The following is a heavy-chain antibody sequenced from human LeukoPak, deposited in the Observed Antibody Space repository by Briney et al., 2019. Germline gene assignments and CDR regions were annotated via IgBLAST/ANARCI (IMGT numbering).Heavy chain of an antibody. Sequence: PSETLSHTCAVYGGSFSGYYWSWIRQPPGKGLEWVSSISSSSSYIYYADSVKGRFTISRDNAKNSLYLQMNSLRAEDTAVYYCARDLVGATTPYWGQGTLVTVSS. CDR2: ISSSSSYI. V-gene: IGHV3-21*01. J-gene: IGHJ4*02. CDR3: ARDLVGATTPY. D-gene: IGHD1-26*01. CDR1: GGSFSGYY.